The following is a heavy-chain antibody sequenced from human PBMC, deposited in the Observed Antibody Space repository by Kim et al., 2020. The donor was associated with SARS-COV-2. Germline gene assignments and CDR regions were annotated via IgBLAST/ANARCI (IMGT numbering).Heavy chain of an antibody. Sequence: SETLSLTCAVSGGSISSSNWWSWVRQPPGKGLEWIGEIYHSGSTNYNPSLKSRVTISVDKSKNQFSLKLSSVTAADTAVYYCARLPSTTPPFIAAADYYYYYGMDVWGQGTTVTVSS. CDR1: GGSISSSNW. CDR3: ARLPSTTPPFIAAADYYYYYGMDV. CDR2: IYHSGST. V-gene: IGHV4-4*02. D-gene: IGHD6-13*01. J-gene: IGHJ6*02.